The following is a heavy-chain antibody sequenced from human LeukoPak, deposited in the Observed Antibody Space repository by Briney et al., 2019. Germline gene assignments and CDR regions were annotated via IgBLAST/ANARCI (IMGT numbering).Heavy chain of an antibody. CDR2: ISYDGSNK. CDR3: ARDRGFGEFIYWVFDY. D-gene: IGHD3-10*01. V-gene: IGHV3-30-3*01. CDR1: GFTSSSYA. Sequence: GGSLRLSCAASGFTSSSYAMHWVRQAPGKGLEWVAVISYDGSNKYYADSVKGRFTISRDNSKNTLYLQMNSLRAEDTAVYYCARDRGFGEFIYWVFDYWGQGTLVTVSS. J-gene: IGHJ4*02.